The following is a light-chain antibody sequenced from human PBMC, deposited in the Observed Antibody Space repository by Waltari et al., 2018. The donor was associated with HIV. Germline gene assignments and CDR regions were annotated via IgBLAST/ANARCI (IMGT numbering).Light chain of an antibody. Sequence: QAVVTQEPSLTVSPGGTVTLTCASSTGPVTTAHYPYWFQQMPGQAPTTLIFDSYSRHSWTPARFSGSLLGGKAALTLSGAQPEDEADYYCSLFYNTARVFGGGTRLTVL. CDR1: TGPVTTAHY. CDR3: SLFYNTARV. J-gene: IGLJ2*01. V-gene: IGLV7-46*01. CDR2: DSY.